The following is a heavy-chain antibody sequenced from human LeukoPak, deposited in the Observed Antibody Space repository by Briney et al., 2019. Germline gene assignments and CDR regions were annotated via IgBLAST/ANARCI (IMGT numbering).Heavy chain of an antibody. CDR1: GFTFSRYW. J-gene: IGHJ3*02. CDR3: ARGYSRLFDI. D-gene: IGHD2-21*01. Sequence: PGGSLRLSCAASGFTFSRYWMHWVRQAPGKGLVWVSRINGDGSSTTYADSVKGRFTISRDDAKNTLYLQMDSLRADDTAVYYCARGYSRLFDIWGQGTMVTVSS. V-gene: IGHV3-74*01. CDR2: INGDGSST.